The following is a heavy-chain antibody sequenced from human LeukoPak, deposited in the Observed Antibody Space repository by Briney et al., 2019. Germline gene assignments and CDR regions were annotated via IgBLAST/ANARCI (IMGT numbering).Heavy chain of an antibody. CDR2: VNQDGTEK. D-gene: IGHD2-21*01. CDR1: GFNFGDSR. CDR3: VKGDWYLES. V-gene: IGHV3-7*04. J-gene: IGHJ4*02. Sequence: GRALRLSCAASGFNFGDSRMTSGRQAPGKGLQLVANVNQDGTEKHFLDSVAGRFTISRDNAKKSLYLQMSSLRPEDTALYFCVKGDWYLESWGQGTLVTVSP.